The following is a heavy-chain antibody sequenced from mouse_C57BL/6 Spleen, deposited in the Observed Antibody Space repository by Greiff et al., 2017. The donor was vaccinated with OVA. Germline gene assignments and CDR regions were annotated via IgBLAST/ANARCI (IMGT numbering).Heavy chain of an antibody. CDR1: GYTFTSYW. V-gene: IGHV1-53*01. Sequence: QVQLQQSGTELVKPGASVKLSCKASGYTFTSYWMHWVKQRPGQGLEWIGNINPSNGGTNYNEKFKSKATLTVDKSSSTAYMQLSSLTSEDSAVYYCARDSPNYYGSSFDDWGQGTTLTVSS. D-gene: IGHD1-1*01. J-gene: IGHJ2*01. CDR3: ARDSPNYYGSSFDD. CDR2: INPSNGGT.